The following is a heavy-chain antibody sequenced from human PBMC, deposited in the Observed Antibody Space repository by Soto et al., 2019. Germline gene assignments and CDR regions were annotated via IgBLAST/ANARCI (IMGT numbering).Heavy chain of an antibody. Sequence: VASVKVSCKASGGTFSSYAISWVRQAPGQGLEWMGGIIPIFGTANYAQKFQGRVTITADESTSTAYMELSSLRSEDTAVYYCASYGDYVDYFDYWGQGTLVTGSS. CDR2: IIPIFGTA. J-gene: IGHJ4*02. CDR1: GGTFSSYA. D-gene: IGHD4-17*01. CDR3: ASYGDYVDYFDY. V-gene: IGHV1-69*13.